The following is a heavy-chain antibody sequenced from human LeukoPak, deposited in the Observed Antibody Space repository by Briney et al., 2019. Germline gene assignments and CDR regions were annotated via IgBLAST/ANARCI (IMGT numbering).Heavy chain of an antibody. J-gene: IGHJ4*02. Sequence: GGSLRLSCAASGFTFRNHWMHWVRQAPAKGLVWVSRIRTDGGSTAYADFVKGRFTISRDNAKNTVYLQMDSLRADDTAVYYCARDMESGGRAFDSWGQGTLVTISS. V-gene: IGHV3-74*01. CDR2: IRTDGGST. CDR1: GFTFRNHW. D-gene: IGHD2-15*01. CDR3: ARDMESGGRAFDS.